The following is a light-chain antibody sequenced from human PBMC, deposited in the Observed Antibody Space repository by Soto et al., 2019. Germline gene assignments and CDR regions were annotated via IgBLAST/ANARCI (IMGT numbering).Light chain of an antibody. CDR3: CSFAGNKNRGV. CDR1: SSDVGGYNY. CDR2: EVT. J-gene: IGLJ1*01. Sequence: QSALTQPPSASGSPGQSVTISCTGSSSDVGGYNYVSWYQHHPGKAPKLLIYEVTERPSGVPDRFSGSKSGNTAFLTVSGLQAEDVADYYCCSFAGNKNRGVFGSGTKLTVL. V-gene: IGLV2-8*01.